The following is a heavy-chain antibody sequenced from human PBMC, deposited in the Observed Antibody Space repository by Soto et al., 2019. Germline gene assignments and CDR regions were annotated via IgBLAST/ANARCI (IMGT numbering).Heavy chain of an antibody. CDR1: GGSISSSSYY. CDR3: ARQPYYDSSGFSS. CDR2: IYYSGST. J-gene: IGHJ4*02. D-gene: IGHD3-22*01. V-gene: IGHV4-39*01. Sequence: PSETLSLTCTVSGGSISSSSYYWGCIRQPPGKGLEWIGSIYYSGSTYYNPSLKSRVTISVDTSKNQFSLKLSSVTAADTAVYYCARQPYYDSSGFSSWGQGTLVTVSS.